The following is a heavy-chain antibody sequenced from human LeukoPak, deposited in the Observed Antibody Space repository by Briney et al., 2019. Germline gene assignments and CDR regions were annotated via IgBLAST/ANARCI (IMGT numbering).Heavy chain of an antibody. CDR3: ARGGARITMIVVV. CDR1: GGSISSYY. J-gene: IGHJ4*02. D-gene: IGHD3-22*01. V-gene: IGHV4-59*08. CDR2: IYYSGST. Sequence: SETLSLTCTVSGGSISSYYWSWIRQPPGKGLEWIGYIYYSGSTNYNPSLKSRVTISVDTSKNQFSLKLSSVTAADTAVYYCARGGARITMIVVVWGQGTLVTVSS.